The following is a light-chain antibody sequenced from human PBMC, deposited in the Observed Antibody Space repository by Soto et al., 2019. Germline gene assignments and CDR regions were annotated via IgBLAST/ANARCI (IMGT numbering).Light chain of an antibody. Sequence: EIVMTQSPVTLSVSPGERAALSCRASQSVSINLAWYQHKPGQAPRLLIYGASSRATGVPDRFSGSGSGTEFTLTISSLQSEDCAVYYCQYYINWPLTFGGGTKVEI. CDR2: GAS. CDR3: QYYINWPLT. J-gene: IGKJ4*01. V-gene: IGKV3-15*01. CDR1: QSVSIN.